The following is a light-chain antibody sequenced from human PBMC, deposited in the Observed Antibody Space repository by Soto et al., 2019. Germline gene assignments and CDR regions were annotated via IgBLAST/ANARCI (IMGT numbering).Light chain of an antibody. Sequence: DSFTICWLASQDISSLFAWYQQRSGNPPKLLIYDASSFESGVPSRFSGSGSGTDFTLIISGLHRADFAPYYSHQFYDYPLPFGGGTKVDIK. CDR2: DAS. J-gene: IGKJ4*01. CDR1: QDISSL. V-gene: IGKV1D-13*01. CDR3: HQFYDYPLP.